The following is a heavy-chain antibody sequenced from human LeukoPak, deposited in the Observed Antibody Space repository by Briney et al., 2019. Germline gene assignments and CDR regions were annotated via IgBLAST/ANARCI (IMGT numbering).Heavy chain of an antibody. D-gene: IGHD3-22*01. V-gene: IGHV4-30-4*01. J-gene: IGHJ5*02. CDR3: ARPYYYDSRIDP. CDR2: MYYSGST. Sequence: SETLSLTCTVSGGSISSGDYYWSWLRQPPGKGLEWIAYMYYSGSTYYNPSLNSRVTMSADTSKNQLSLKLSSVTAADTAVYYCARPYYYDSRIDPWGQGILVTVSS. CDR1: GGSISSGDYY.